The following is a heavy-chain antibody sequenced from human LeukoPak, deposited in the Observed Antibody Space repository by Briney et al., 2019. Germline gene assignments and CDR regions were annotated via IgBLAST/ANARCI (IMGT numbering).Heavy chain of an antibody. CDR2: ISGSGSAT. J-gene: IGHJ4*02. V-gene: IGHV3-23*01. Sequence: PGGSLRLSCAASGFTFRSYAMNWVRQAPGKGLEWVSAISGSGSATYYADSVKGRFTISRDNSKNTLYLQMNSLRAEDTAIYYCAKSDRSSNTWYDYWGQGTLVTVSS. CDR3: AKSDRSSNTWYDY. D-gene: IGHD6-13*01. CDR1: GFTFRSYA.